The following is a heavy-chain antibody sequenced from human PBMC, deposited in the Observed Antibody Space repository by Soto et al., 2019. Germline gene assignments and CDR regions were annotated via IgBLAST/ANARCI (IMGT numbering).Heavy chain of an antibody. J-gene: IGHJ5*02. CDR1: GFTFGSYD. D-gene: IGHD3-10*01. Sequence: VGSLKLSCAASGFTFGSYDMHWVRQATGRGLEWVSGIGNADDTYYPDSVKGRFTISRENAKKSLYLQMNSLRAEDTAVYYCARRSEGYYDRWGQGTLVTVSS. CDR3: ARRSEGYYDR. CDR2: IGNADDT. V-gene: IGHV3-13*01.